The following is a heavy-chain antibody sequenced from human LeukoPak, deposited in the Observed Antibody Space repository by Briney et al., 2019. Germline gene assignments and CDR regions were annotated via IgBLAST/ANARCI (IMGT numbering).Heavy chain of an antibody. CDR2: ISYDGSNK. V-gene: IGHV3-30*18. J-gene: IGHJ4*02. Sequence: GKSLRLSCAVSGFTFSSYGMHWVRQAPGKGLEWVAVISYDGSNKYYADSVKGRFIISRDNSKNTLFLQMNSLRPEDTAIYYCANGWDYCSGGSCVSFDYWGQGTLVTVSS. D-gene: IGHD2-15*01. CDR3: ANGWDYCSGGSCVSFDY. CDR1: GFTFSSYG.